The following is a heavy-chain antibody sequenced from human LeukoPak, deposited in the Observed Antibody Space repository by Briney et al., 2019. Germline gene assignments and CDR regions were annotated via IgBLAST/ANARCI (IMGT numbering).Heavy chain of an antibody. D-gene: IGHD3-22*01. J-gene: IGHJ4*02. CDR3: ARGESYYYESSGHYDY. Sequence: SSVKVSCEASGDTFSIYAISWVRQAPGQGLEWMGRIIPVLGIANYAQNFQGRVTITADKSTSTAYMELSSLRSEDTAVYYCARGESYYYESSGHYDYWGQGTLVTVSA. CDR1: GDTFSIYA. V-gene: IGHV1-69*04. CDR2: IIPVLGIA.